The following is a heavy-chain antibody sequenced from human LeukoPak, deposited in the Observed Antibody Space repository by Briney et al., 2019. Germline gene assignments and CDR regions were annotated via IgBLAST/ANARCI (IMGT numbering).Heavy chain of an antibody. J-gene: IGHJ3*02. CDR2: ISSSSSYI. CDR3: ARDHGGGPSAFDI. CDR1: GFTFSSYS. D-gene: IGHD3-10*01. Sequence: GGSLRPSCAASGFTFSSYSMNWVRQAPGKGLEWVSSISSSSSYIYYADSVKGRFTISRDNAKNSLYLQMNSLRAEDTAVYYCARDHGGGPSAFDIWGQGTMVTVSS. V-gene: IGHV3-21*01.